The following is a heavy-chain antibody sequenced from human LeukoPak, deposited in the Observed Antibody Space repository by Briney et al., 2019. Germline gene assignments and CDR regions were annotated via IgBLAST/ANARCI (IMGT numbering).Heavy chain of an antibody. CDR1: YX. CDR2: ISSDSGTI. J-gene: IGHJ4*02. D-gene: IGHD3-10*01. CDR3: AIDKKGIDY. V-gene: IGHV3-48*01. Sequence: YXMNWVRQAPXXGLEWISYISSDSGTIYYADSMKGRFTISRDNARNSLYLQMNSLRAEDTAVYYCAIDKKGIDYWGQGTLVTVSS.